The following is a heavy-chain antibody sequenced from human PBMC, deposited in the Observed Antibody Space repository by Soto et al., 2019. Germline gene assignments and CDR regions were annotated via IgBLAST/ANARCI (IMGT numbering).Heavy chain of an antibody. J-gene: IGHJ6*04. Sequence: EVQLVESGGGLVQPGGSLRLSCVASGFTVSNNYMTWVRQAPGKGLEWVSNMYSGGGTYYTDAVKGRFTITRDSSTKTLYLQMDNMRTEDSAMYYCASDPGVNWAWGKGTTVTVSS. CDR3: ASDPGVNWA. CDR2: MYSGGGT. CDR1: GFTVSNNY. D-gene: IGHD3-10*01. V-gene: IGHV3-66*01.